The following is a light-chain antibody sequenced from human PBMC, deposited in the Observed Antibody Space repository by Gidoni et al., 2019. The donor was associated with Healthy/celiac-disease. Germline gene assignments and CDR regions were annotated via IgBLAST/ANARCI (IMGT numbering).Light chain of an antibody. CDR2: RNN. V-gene: IGLV1-47*01. Sequence: QSVLTQPPSASGTPGQRVTISCSGSSSNIGSNYVSWYQQLPGTAPKLLIYRNNQRRSGVPVRFSGSKSGTSASLAISGLRSEDEADYYCAAWDDSLSGNVVFGGGTKLTVL. CDR3: AAWDDSLSGNVV. CDR1: SSNIGSNY. J-gene: IGLJ2*01.